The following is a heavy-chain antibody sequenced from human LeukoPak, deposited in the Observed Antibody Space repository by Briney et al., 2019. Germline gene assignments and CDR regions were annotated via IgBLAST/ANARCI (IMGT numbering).Heavy chain of an antibody. CDR2: IYYSGST. D-gene: IGHD6-13*01. Sequence: SETLSLTCTVSGGSISSSSYYWGWIRQPPGKGLEWIGSIYYSGSTYYNPSLKGRVTISVDTSKNQFSLKLSSVTAADTAVYYCATPYSSSWFGFDYWGQGTLVTVSS. CDR1: GGSISSSSYY. J-gene: IGHJ4*02. CDR3: ATPYSSSWFGFDY. V-gene: IGHV4-39*01.